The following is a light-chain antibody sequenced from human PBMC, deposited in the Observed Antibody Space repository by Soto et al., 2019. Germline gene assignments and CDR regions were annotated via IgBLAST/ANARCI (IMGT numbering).Light chain of an antibody. Sequence: EIVMTQSPATLSVSPRERAALSCRASQSVSSNLAWYQQKPGQAPRLLIHGASTRATGIPARFSGSGSGTEFTLTISSLQSEDFAVYYCQQYNKWPLITFGQGTRLEIK. CDR1: QSVSSN. V-gene: IGKV3-15*01. J-gene: IGKJ5*01. CDR3: QQYNKWPLIT. CDR2: GAS.